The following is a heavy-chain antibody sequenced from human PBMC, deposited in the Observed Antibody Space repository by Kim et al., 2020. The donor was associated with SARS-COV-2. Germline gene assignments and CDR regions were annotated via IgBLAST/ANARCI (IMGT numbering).Heavy chain of an antibody. Sequence: GGLRLSCAASGFSFSTYDMSWVRQAPGKGLEWVSGMSGSGGGTYYADSVKGRFTISRDSSKNTVYLQMSTLRAEDTAVYYCAKGPVVEIWGQGTLVTVSS. J-gene: IGHJ4*02. CDR2: MSGSGGGT. CDR1: GFSFSTYD. V-gene: IGHV3-23*01. D-gene: IGHD3-22*01. CDR3: AKGPVVEI.